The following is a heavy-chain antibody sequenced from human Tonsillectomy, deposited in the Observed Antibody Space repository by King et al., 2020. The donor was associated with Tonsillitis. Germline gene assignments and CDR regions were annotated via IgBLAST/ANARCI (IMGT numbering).Heavy chain of an antibody. Sequence: QLVQSGAEVKKPGASVKVSCKASGYTFNSYYMHWVRQAPGQGLEWMGIINSSGGSTSYAQKFQGRVTMTRDTSTSTVYMELSSVRSEDTAVYYCARDQRGEQWLILGGYYYGMDVWGQGTTVTVSS. CDR2: INSSGGST. CDR3: ARDQRGEQWLILGGYYYGMDV. CDR1: GYTFNSYY. D-gene: IGHD6-19*01. V-gene: IGHV1-46*02. J-gene: IGHJ6*02.